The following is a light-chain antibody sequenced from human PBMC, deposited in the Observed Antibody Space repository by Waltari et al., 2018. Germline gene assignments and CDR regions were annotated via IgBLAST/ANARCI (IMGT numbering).Light chain of an antibody. J-gene: IGLJ2*01. Sequence: QSALTQPASVSGSPGQSITISCTGTSSDVGDYNYVSWYQQHPGKVPKLMIFEVTTRPAGVSNRFSGSKSGNTASLPISGLQAEDEADYYCCSYTSSHTVVFGGGTKLTVL. CDR3: CSYTSSHTVV. V-gene: IGLV2-14*01. CDR2: EVT. CDR1: SSDVGDYNY.